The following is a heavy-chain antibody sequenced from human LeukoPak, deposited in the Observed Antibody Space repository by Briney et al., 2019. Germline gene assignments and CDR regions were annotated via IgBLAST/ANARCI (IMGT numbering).Heavy chain of an antibody. D-gene: IGHD2-2*02. V-gene: IGHV4-4*07. J-gene: IGHJ6*03. CDR1: GGSISSYY. Sequence: SETLSLTCTVSGGSISSYYWSWIRQPAGKGLEWIGRIYTSGSTNYNPSLKSRVTMSVDTSKNQFSLKLSSVAAADTAVYYCARLYCSSTSCYNRRTYYYYYYMDVWGKGTTVTVSS. CDR3: ARLYCSSTSCYNRRTYYYYYYMDV. CDR2: IYTSGST.